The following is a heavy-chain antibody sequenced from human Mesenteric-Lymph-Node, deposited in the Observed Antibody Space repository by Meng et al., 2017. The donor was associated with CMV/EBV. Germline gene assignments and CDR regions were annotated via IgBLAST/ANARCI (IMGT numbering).Heavy chain of an antibody. J-gene: IGHJ5*02. CDR2: INHSGST. CDR3: ARGVTGTVRWFDP. V-gene: IGHV4-34*01. D-gene: IGHD1-20*01. CDR1: GGSISNYY. Sequence: SETLSLTCSVSGGSISNYYWSWIRQPPGKGLEWIGEINHSGSTNYNPSLKSRVTISVDTSKNQFSLKLSSVTAADTAVYYCARGVTGTVRWFDPWGQGTLVTVSS.